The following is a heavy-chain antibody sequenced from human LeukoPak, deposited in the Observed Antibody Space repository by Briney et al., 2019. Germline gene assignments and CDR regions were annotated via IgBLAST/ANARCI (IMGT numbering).Heavy chain of an antibody. D-gene: IGHD3-10*01. J-gene: IGHJ6*02. CDR1: GYSFISYG. CDR2: IIAYDGNT. V-gene: IGHV1-18*01. Sequence: ASVTVSCKASGYSFISYGISWVRQAPGQGLEWMGWIIAYDGNTDYAQKVQGRVTMTTDTSTSTAYMELRSLRSDDTAVYYCARGRDYYGSGSYGPIYYYYGMDVWGQGTTVTVSS. CDR3: ARGRDYYGSGSYGPIYYYYGMDV.